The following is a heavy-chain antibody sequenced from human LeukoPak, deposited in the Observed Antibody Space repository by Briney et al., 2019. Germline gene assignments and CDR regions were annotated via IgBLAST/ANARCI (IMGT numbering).Heavy chain of an antibody. CDR2: ISYDGSNK. D-gene: IGHD6-19*01. CDR1: GFTFSSYA. V-gene: IGHV3-30*04. J-gene: IGHJ4*02. CDR3: AREYQWLVGVDY. Sequence: GGSLRLSCAASGFTFSSYAMHWVRQAPGKGLEWVAVISYDGSNKYYADSVKGRFTISRDNSKNTLYLQMNSLRAEDTVVYYCAREYQWLVGVDYWGQGTLVTVSS.